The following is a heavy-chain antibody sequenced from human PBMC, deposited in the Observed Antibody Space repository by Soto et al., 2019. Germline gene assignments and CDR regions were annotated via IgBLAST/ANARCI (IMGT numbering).Heavy chain of an antibody. D-gene: IGHD2-2*02. V-gene: IGHV3-21*01. CDR2: ISSRSDI. CDR3: AREYTAWPLAYGLDV. J-gene: IGHJ6*02. Sequence: TGGSLRLSCVGSGFTFSTYSINWVRQAPGKGLEWVSSISSRSDIYYADSVKGRFTISRDNAKNSVSLQMNSLRAEDTAVYYCAREYTAWPLAYGLDVWGQGTTVTVSS. CDR1: GFTFSTYS.